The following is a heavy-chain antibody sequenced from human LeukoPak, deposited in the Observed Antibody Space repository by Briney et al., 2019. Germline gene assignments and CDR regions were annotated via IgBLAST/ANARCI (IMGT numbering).Heavy chain of an antibody. CDR2: ISGSGGST. CDR1: GFTFSSYG. Sequence: GGSLRLSGAASGFTFSSYGMHWVRQAPGKGLEWVSAISGSGGSTYYADSVKGRFTISRDNSKNTLYLQMNSLRAEDTAVYYCATRSSSGYYFFDYWGQGTLVTVSS. V-gene: IGHV3-23*01. D-gene: IGHD3-22*01. J-gene: IGHJ4*02. CDR3: ATRSSSGYYFFDY.